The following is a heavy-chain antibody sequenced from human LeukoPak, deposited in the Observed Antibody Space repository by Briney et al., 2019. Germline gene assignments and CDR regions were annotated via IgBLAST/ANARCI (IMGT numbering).Heavy chain of an antibody. V-gene: IGHV3-23*01. Sequence: RESMTLARPASGFTFGSYSMSWVRQAPGKVREWVSAIGGRDGSKYNADAVTRLFPISRDNSKTRLYLQRNRLRAEDMAVYYCVKEVGERRITKAIDVWGKGTTVTVSS. CDR2: IGGRDGSK. J-gene: IGHJ6*04. D-gene: IGHD3-16*01. CDR1: GFTFGSYS. CDR3: VKEVGERRITKAIDV.